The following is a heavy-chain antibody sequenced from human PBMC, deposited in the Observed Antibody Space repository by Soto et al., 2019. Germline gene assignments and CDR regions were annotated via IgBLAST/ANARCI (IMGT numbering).Heavy chain of an antibody. CDR1: GGSISSYY. CDR2: IYTSGST. CDR3: GISIAAAGGLDYYYGMDV. Sequence: SETLSLTCTVSGGSISSYYWSWIRQPAGKGLEWIGRIYTSGSTNYNPSLKSRVTMSVDTSKNQFSLKLSSVTAADTAVYYCGISIAAAGGLDYYYGMDVWGQGTTVTVSS. D-gene: IGHD6-13*01. V-gene: IGHV4-4*07. J-gene: IGHJ6*02.